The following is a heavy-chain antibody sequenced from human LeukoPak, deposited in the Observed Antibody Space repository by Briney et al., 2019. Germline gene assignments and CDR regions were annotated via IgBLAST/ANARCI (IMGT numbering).Heavy chain of an antibody. V-gene: IGHV3-48*01. CDR1: GFTFSSYS. D-gene: IGHD2-2*01. Sequence: PGGSLRLSCAASGFTFSSYSMNWVRQAPGKGLEWVSYISSISSTLYYADSVKGRFTISRDNAKNSLYLQMNSLRAEDTAVYYCASLQGYCSSTSCYAIYYGMDVWGQGTTVTVSS. CDR3: ASLQGYCSSTSCYAIYYGMDV. J-gene: IGHJ6*02. CDR2: ISSISSTL.